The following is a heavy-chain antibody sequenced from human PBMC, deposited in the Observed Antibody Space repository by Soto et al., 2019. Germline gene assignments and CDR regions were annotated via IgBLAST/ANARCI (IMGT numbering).Heavy chain of an antibody. CDR1: GFTFSHYW. CDR3: VRDINYGMDV. CDR2: INSDGSST. D-gene: IGHD1-20*01. V-gene: IGHV3-74*01. J-gene: IGHJ6*02. Sequence: GGSLRLSCVASGFTFSHYWMHWVRQVPGKGLEWVSRINSDGSSTNYADSVKGRLTISRGNVKSTLYLQMNSLRAEDTAVYYCVRDINYGMDVWGQGTTVTVSS.